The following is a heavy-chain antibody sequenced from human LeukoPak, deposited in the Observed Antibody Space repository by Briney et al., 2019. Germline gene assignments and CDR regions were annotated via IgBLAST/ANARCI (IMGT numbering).Heavy chain of an antibody. V-gene: IGHV4-30-2*01. J-gene: IGHJ5*02. CDR3: ARGQQQHNWFDP. CDR1: GGSLSSGGYS. CDR2: IYHSGST. Sequence: SETLSLTCAVSGGSLSSGGYSWSWIRQPPGKGLEWIGYIYHSGSTYYNPSLKSRVTISVDRSKNQFSLKLSSVTAADTAVYCCARGQQQHNWFDPWGQRTLVTVSS. D-gene: IGHD6-13*01.